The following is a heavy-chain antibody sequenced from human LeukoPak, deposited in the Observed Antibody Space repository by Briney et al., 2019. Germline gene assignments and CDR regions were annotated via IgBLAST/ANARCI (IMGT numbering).Heavy chain of an antibody. D-gene: IGHD2-2*01. CDR2: IKQDGSEK. V-gene: IGHV3-7*01. CDR3: ARDREVSYCSSTSCYSYYYYGMDV. J-gene: IGHJ6*01. CDR1: GFTFSSYW. Sequence: PGGSLRLSCAASGFTFSSYWMSWVRQAPGKGLEWVANIKQDGSEKYYVDSVKGRFTISRDNAKNSLYLQMNSLRAEDTAVYYCARDREVSYCSSTSCYSYYYYGMDVXXXGTTVTVSS.